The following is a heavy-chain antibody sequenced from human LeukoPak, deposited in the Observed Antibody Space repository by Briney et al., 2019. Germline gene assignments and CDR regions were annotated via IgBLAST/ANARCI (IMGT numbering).Heavy chain of an antibody. Sequence: ASVKVSCKASGYTFTGYYMHWVRQAPGQGLEWMGWISAYNGNTNYAQKLQGRVTMTTDTSTSTAYMELRSLRSDDTAVYYCARYYDSHPPDAFDIWGQGTMVTVSS. CDR2: ISAYNGNT. V-gene: IGHV1-18*04. D-gene: IGHD3-22*01. J-gene: IGHJ3*02. CDR3: ARYYDSHPPDAFDI. CDR1: GYTFTGYY.